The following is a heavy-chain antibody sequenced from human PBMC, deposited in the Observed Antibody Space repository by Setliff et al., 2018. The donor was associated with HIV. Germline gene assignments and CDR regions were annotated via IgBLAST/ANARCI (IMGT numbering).Heavy chain of an antibody. CDR2: INQSGNT. D-gene: IGHD3-10*01. CDR3: AREGGQGYSGSGSFYHRNFDL. CDR1: GGSISGYY. V-gene: IGHV4-34*01. Sequence: ASETLSLTCAVYGGSISGYYWSWVRQSPGRGLEWIGEINQSGNTNFNPSLKSRLIISVDTSKSQFSLKLTSVTAADTALYYCAREGGQGYSGSGSFYHRNFDLWGRGTLVTVSS. J-gene: IGHJ2*01.